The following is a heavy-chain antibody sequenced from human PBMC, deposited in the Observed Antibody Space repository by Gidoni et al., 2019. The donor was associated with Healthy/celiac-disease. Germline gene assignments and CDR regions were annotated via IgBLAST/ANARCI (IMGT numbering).Heavy chain of an antibody. D-gene: IGHD3-3*01. CDR3: ARHILRGFLEWLLPTWYFDL. V-gene: IGHV4-39*01. CDR2: IYYSGST. CDR1: GGSISSSSYY. J-gene: IGHJ2*01. Sequence: QLQLQETGPGLVKPSETLSLTCTVSGGSISSSSYYWGWIRQPPGKGLEWIGSIYYSGSTYYNPSLKSRVTISVDTSKNQFSLKLSSVTAADTAVYYCARHILRGFLEWLLPTWYFDLWGRGTLVTVSS.